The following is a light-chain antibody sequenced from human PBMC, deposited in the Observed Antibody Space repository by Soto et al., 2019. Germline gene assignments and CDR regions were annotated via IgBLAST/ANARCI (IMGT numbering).Light chain of an antibody. CDR1: QSVDRY. V-gene: IGKV1-5*01. CDR2: DAS. Sequence: DIQMTQSPSTLSASVGDRVSITCRASQSVDRYLAWYQQKPGKAPHLLTYDASSLESGVPSRFSGSGSGTEFTLTISSLQPDDFTTFYCQQYKDYTWTFGQGTKVDIK. J-gene: IGKJ1*01. CDR3: QQYKDYTWT.